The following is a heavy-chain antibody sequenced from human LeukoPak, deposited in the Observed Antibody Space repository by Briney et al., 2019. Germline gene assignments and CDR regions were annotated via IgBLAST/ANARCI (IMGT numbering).Heavy chain of an antibody. D-gene: IGHD1-20*01. CDR3: ARHRYNWNDSYYYYYMDV. CDR2: IYYSGST. Sequence: SETLSLTCTVSGGSISSSSYYWGWIRQPPGKGLEWIGSIYYSGSTYYNPSLKSRVTISVDTSKNQFSLKLISVTAADTAVYYCARHRYNWNDSYYYYYMDVWGTGTTVTVSS. J-gene: IGHJ6*03. V-gene: IGHV4-39*01. CDR1: GGSISSSSYY.